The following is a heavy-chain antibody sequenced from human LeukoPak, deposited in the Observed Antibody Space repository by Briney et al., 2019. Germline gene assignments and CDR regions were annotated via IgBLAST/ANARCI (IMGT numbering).Heavy chain of an antibody. J-gene: IGHJ4*02. D-gene: IGHD2-2*01. V-gene: IGHV3-48*01. CDR2: ISSSSSTI. CDR1: GFTFSSYS. CDR3: ARGCSSTSCYGFDY. Sequence: GGSLRLSCAASGFTFSSYSMNWVRQAPGKGLEWVSYISSSSSTIYYADSVKGRFTISRDNAKNSLYLQMNSLRAEDTAGYYCARGCSSTSCYGFDYWGQGTLVTVSS.